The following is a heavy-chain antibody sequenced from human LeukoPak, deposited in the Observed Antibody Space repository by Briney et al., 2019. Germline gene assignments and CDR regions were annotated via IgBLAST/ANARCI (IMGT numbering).Heavy chain of an antibody. CDR2: LYWDNVR. CDR3: AHRVCQGGYWDSGKYDY. V-gene: IGHV2-5*02. CDR1: GFSLTSSGVG. Sequence: ESGPRLLNPTQTLTLTCTFSGFSLTSSGVGVGWIRQPPGKAPACLALLYWDNVRRYSPSLRSRLTITTDTSKNQVVLTMTNMDPVDTATDFCAHRVCQGGYWDSGKYDYWGQGAPVTVSS. J-gene: IGHJ4*02. D-gene: IGHD2-8*02.